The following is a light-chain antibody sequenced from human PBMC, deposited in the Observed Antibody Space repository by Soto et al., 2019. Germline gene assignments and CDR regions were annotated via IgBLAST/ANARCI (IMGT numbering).Light chain of an antibody. V-gene: IGKV3-15*01. CDR1: HSVSSN. Sequence: EIVMTQSPATLSVSPGDRATLSCRASHSVSSNLAWYQQKPGQGPRLLIYGASTRATGIPARFSGSGSGTEFTLTISSLQSEDFAVYYCQQYNNWPPYTFGQGTKLEIK. CDR3: QQYNNWPPYT. J-gene: IGKJ2*01. CDR2: GAS.